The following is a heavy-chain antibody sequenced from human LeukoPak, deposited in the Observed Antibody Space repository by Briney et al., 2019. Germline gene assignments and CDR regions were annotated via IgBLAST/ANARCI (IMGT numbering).Heavy chain of an antibody. CDR3: ARSFLGSGWYGDEYYFDY. CDR2: IYYSGST. J-gene: IGHJ4*02. V-gene: IGHV4-39*01. D-gene: IGHD6-19*01. Sequence: PSETLCLSCTASGGSISSSSYYWGWLGPPPGLGLESFGSIYYSGSTYYNPSLRSRVTISVDTSKNQFSLKLSSVTAADTAVYYCARSFLGSGWYGDEYYFDYWGQGTLVTVSS. CDR1: GGSISSSSYY.